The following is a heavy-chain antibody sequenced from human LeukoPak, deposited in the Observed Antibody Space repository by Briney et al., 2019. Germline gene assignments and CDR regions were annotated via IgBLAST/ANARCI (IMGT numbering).Heavy chain of an antibody. V-gene: IGHV4-39*07. Sequence: SETLSLTCTVSGGSISSSSYYWGWIRQPPGKGLEWIGSIYYSGSIYYNPSLKSRVTISVDTSKNQFSLKLSSVTAADTAVYYCARAYSSSWYFNWFDPWGQGTLVTVSS. CDR2: IYYSGSI. CDR1: GGSISSSSYY. D-gene: IGHD6-13*01. J-gene: IGHJ5*02. CDR3: ARAYSSSWYFNWFDP.